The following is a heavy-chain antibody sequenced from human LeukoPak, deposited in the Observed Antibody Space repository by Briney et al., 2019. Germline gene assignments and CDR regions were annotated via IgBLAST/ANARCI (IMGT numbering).Heavy chain of an antibody. D-gene: IGHD2-15*01. V-gene: IGHV3-21*01. CDR3: ARDPDIHDAFDI. J-gene: IGHJ3*02. CDR1: GFTFSSYS. Sequence: PGGSLRLSCAASGFTFSSYSMNWVRQAPGKGLEWVSSISSSSSYIYYADSVKGRFTISRDNAKNSLYLQMNSLRAEDTAVYYCARDPDIHDAFDIWGQGTMVTVSS. CDR2: ISSSSSYI.